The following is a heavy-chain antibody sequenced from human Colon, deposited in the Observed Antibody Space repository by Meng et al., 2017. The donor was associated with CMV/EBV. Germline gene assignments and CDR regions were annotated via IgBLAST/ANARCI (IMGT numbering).Heavy chain of an antibody. CDR1: GFSCSDFY. CDR2: ISTTGSIK. D-gene: IGHD4-17*01. CDR3: ARESSGDYGDYGYFDY. J-gene: IGHJ4*02. Sequence: SGFSCSDFYMSWVRQAPGKGLEWISYISTTGSIKRYSDSVKGRSAISRDNAKNSLYLQINNLRDEDTAVYYCARESSGDYGDYGYFDYWGLGALVTVSS. V-gene: IGHV3-11*04.